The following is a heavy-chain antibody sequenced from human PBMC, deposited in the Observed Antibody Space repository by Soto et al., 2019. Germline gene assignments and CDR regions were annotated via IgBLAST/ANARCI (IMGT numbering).Heavy chain of an antibody. Sequence: LELRSLTCTVAGGSSDIYWWSWIGQPAGKGLEWIGRVYSSGTTDYNPSLNSRATMSVETSKNQFSLKLSSVTAADTAVYYCARDIASYAYGEGYWGQGIQVTVSS. CDR3: ARDIASYAYGEGY. V-gene: IGHV4-4*07. J-gene: IGHJ4*02. CDR2: VYSSGTT. D-gene: IGHD2-21*01. CDR1: GGSSDIYW.